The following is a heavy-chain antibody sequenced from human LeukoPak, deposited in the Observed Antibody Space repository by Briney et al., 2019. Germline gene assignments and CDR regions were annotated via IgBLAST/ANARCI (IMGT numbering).Heavy chain of an antibody. J-gene: IGHJ4*02. V-gene: IGHV3-30*04. Sequence: GGSLRLSCAASGFTFSSYAMHWVRQAPGKGLEWVAVISYDGSNKYYADSVKGRFTISRDNSKNTLYLQMNSLRAEDTAVYYCARDRYFDWPHVLDYWGQGTLVTVSS. CDR2: ISYDGSNK. D-gene: IGHD3-9*01. CDR1: GFTFSSYA. CDR3: ARDRYFDWPHVLDY.